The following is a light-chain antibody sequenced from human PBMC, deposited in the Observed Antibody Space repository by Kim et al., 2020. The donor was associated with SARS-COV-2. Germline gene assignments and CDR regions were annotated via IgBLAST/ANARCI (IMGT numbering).Light chain of an antibody. V-gene: IGLV3-1*01. CDR1: KLGDKY. CDR2: QDS. Sequence: VSPGQTASISCSGDKLGDKYAFWYQQKAGQSPVLVIYQDSKRPAGIPERFSGSNSGNTATLTISGTQAMDEADYYCQAWDSSTAEVFGGGTQLTVL. J-gene: IGLJ3*02. CDR3: QAWDSSTAEV.